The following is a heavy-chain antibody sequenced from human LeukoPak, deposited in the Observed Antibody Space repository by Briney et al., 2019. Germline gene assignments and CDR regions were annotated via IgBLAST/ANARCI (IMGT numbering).Heavy chain of an antibody. CDR3: AADSGDDYYYAMDV. CDR1: GGFFTDFG. CDR2: VIPALGVP. V-gene: IGHV1-69*04. Sequence: GASVKVPCKASGGFFTDFGLSWVRQAPGRGLEWMGRVIPALGVPNYAQKFQGRVTITADTHTSAAYMELSSLTSEDTAVYYCAADSGDDYYYAMDVWGQGTTVTVSS. J-gene: IGHJ6*02. D-gene: IGHD1-26*01.